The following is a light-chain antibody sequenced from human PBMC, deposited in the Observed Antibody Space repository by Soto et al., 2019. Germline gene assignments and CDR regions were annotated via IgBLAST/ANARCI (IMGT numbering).Light chain of an antibody. CDR3: MQAIQTPIT. Sequence: DIVMTQSPLSLPVTPGEPASISCRSSQSLLHNNGYNYLDWYLQKPGQPPQVLIYLGSNRASGVPDRVSGSGSGTDFTLKISRVEAEDVGVYYCMQAIQTPITFGQGTRLEIK. CDR1: QSLLHNNGYNY. J-gene: IGKJ5*01. V-gene: IGKV2-28*01. CDR2: LGS.